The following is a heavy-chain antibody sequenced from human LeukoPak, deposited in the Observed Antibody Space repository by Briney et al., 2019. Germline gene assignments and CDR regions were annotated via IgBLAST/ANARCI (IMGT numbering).Heavy chain of an antibody. J-gene: IGHJ5*02. D-gene: IGHD6-6*01. CDR1: GDSISSSSYY. V-gene: IGHV4-39*01. CDR3: VRQSLSSSIRWFDP. CDR2: IYYSGSP. Sequence: SETLSLTCTVSGDSISSSSYYWGWIRQPPGKGLEWIGSIYYSGSPYYNPSLPSLKSRVTISIDTSKNQFSLKVTSMTAADTAVYYCVRQSLSSSIRWFDPWGQGTLVIVSS.